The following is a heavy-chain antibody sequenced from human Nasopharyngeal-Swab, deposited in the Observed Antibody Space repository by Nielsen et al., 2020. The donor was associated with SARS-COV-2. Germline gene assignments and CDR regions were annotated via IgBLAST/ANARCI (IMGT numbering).Heavy chain of an antibody. D-gene: IGHD5-18*01. Sequence: SCAASGFTFRSYAMHWVRQAPGNGLEWVAVISYDGSNKYYADSVKGRFTISRDNSKNTLYLQMNSLRAEDTAVYYCARSLTTGYSYGYYDYWGQGTLVTVSS. CDR1: GFTFRSYA. J-gene: IGHJ4*02. CDR3: ARSLTTGYSYGYYDY. CDR2: ISYDGSNK. V-gene: IGHV3-30-3*01.